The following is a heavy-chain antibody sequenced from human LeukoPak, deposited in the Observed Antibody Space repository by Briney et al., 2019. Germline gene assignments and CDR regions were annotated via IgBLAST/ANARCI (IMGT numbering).Heavy chain of an antibody. Sequence: PGGSLRLPCAASGFTFSSYEMNWVRQAPGKGLEWVSYISSSGSTIYYADSVQGRFTISRDNAKNSLYLQMSSLRAEDTAVYYCARNDYNFDYWGQGTLVTVSS. CDR2: ISSSGSTI. D-gene: IGHD3-16*01. CDR1: GFTFSSYE. CDR3: ARNDYNFDY. V-gene: IGHV3-48*03. J-gene: IGHJ4*02.